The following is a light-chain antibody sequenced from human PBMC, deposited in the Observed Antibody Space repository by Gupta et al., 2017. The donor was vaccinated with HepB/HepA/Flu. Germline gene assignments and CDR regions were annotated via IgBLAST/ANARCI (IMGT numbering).Light chain of an antibody. CDR1: SSSVGGYNY. CDR2: DVS. V-gene: IGLV2-14*03. CDR3: SSYTSSSTLV. J-gene: IGLJ2*01. Sequence: QFALIQPASVSGSPGQSTTFSCIGTSSSVGGYNYVSWYQNHPGKAPKLMIYDVSNRPSGVSNRFSGSKSGNTASLTISGLQAEDEADYYCSSYTSSSTLVFGGGTKLTVL.